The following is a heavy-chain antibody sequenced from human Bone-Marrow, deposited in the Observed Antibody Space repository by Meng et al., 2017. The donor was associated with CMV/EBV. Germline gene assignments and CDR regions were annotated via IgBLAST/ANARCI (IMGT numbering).Heavy chain of an antibody. CDR3: ARHGGPKEYQLLDPGMDV. D-gene: IGHD2-2*02. J-gene: IGHJ6*02. Sequence: GESLKISCAASGFTFSSYAMHWVRQAPGKGLEWVAVILYDGCDEDNVDSVKGRFTISRDNSKNTLYLQMNSLKPSDTAVYYCARHGGPKEYQLLDPGMDVWGQGTTVTVSS. V-gene: IGHV3-30-3*01. CDR1: GFTFSSYA. CDR2: ILYDGCDE.